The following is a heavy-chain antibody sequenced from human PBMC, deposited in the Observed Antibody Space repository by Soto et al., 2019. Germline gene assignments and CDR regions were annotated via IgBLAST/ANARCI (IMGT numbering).Heavy chain of an antibody. CDR3: ASRGTTTYRSGGSCYARGFDY. CDR2: IYYSVST. J-gene: IGHJ4*02. Sequence: QVQLQESGPGLVKPSQTLSLSCTVSGGSISSGDYYCSWIRQPPGKGLEWLGYIYYSVSTYFNPSLKSRVTISVDTSKIQFSLKLSSVTAADTAVYYCASRGTTTYRSGGSCYARGFDYWGQGTLVTVSS. D-gene: IGHD2-15*01. CDR1: GGSISSGDYY. V-gene: IGHV4-30-4*01.